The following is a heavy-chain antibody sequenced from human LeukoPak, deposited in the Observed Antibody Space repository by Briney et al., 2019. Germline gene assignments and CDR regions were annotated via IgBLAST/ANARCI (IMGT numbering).Heavy chain of an antibody. Sequence: GGSLRLSCAASGFTFSSYAMSWVRQAPGKGLEWVPAIRGSGGSTYYADSVTGRLTISRDNSKKTMYLQMNSLRAEDTAVYSCAKATVTTSGYWGQGTLVTVSS. V-gene: IGHV3-23*01. D-gene: IGHD4-17*01. J-gene: IGHJ4*02. CDR2: IRGSGGST. CDR3: AKATVTTSGY. CDR1: GFTFSSYA.